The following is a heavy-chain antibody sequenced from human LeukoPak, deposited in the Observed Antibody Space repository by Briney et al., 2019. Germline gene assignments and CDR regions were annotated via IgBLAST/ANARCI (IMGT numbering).Heavy chain of an antibody. CDR3: AKLTLLRYFSSRPEGLTHYFDY. CDR1: GFTFSSYG. J-gene: IGHJ4*02. D-gene: IGHD3-9*01. V-gene: IGHV3-30*18. CDR2: ISYDGSNK. Sequence: PGGSLRLSCAASGFTFSSYGMHWVRQAPGKGLEWVAVISYDGSNKYYADSVKGRFTISRDNSKNTLYLQMNSLRAEDTAVYYCAKLTLLRYFSSRPEGLTHYFDYWGQGTLVTVSS.